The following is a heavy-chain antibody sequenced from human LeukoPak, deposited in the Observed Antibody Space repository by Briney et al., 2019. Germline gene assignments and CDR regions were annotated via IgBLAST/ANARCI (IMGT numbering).Heavy chain of an antibody. Sequence: SETLSLTCAVYGGSFSGYYWSWIRQPAGKGLEWIGRIYTSGSTNYNPSLKSRVTISVDTSKNQFSLKLSSVTAADTAVYYCARDGTIVGATTSWGQGTLVTVSS. D-gene: IGHD1-26*01. CDR3: ARDGTIVGATTS. CDR1: GGSFSGYY. CDR2: IYTSGST. V-gene: IGHV4-4*07. J-gene: IGHJ5*02.